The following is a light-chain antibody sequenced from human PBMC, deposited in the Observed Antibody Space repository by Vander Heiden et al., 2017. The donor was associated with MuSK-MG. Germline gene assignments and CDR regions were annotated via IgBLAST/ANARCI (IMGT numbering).Light chain of an antibody. CDR3: QQDDTYPWT. V-gene: IGKV1-8*01. J-gene: IGKJ1*01. Sequence: AIRMTQSPSSFSASTGDSVTITCRASQGVSSYLAWYQQKPGKAPNLLIYAASTLQSGVPSRFSGSGSGTDFTLTINCLQSEDFATYYCQQDDTYPWTFGQGTKVEIK. CDR2: AAS. CDR1: QGVSSY.